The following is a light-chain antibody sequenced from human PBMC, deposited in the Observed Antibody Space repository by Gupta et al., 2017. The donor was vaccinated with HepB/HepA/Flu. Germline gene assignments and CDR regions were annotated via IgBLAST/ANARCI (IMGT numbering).Light chain of an antibody. V-gene: IGKV3-11*01. CDR3: QQRSNWPPYT. J-gene: IGKJ2*01. Sequence: EIVLTQSPATLSLSPGERATLSCRASQSVSSYLAWYQQKPGRAPRLLIYDASKRVTGIPARFRGSGSGTDFTLTISSLEPEDFAVYYCQQRSNWPPYTFGQGTKLEIK. CDR1: QSVSSY. CDR2: DAS.